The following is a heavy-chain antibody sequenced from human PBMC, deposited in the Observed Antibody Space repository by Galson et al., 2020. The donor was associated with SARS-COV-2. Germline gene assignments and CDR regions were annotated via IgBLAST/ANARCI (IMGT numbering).Heavy chain of an antibody. V-gene: IGHV4-39*01. J-gene: IGHJ6*02. CDR3: ASPGGGYQLPGLPYYYYGMDV. CDR1: GGSISSSSYY. Sequence: SETLSLTCTVSGGSISSSSYYWGWIRPPPGKGLEWIGSIYYSGSTYYNPSLKSRVTISVDTSKNQFSLKLSSVTAADTAVCYCASPGGGYQLPGLPYYYYGMDVWGQGTTVTGSS. CDR2: IYYSGST. D-gene: IGHD2-2*01.